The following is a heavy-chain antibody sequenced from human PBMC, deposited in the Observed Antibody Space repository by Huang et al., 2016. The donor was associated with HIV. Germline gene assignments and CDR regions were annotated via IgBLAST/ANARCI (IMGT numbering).Heavy chain of an antibody. CDR3: AREGQTWYGKPIAAFEI. CDR1: GGSFTSLA. CDR2: MVPLFSVT. Sequence: VQLVQSGAEVKRPGTSVKISCKASGGSFTSLAFNWVRQAPGQGLQYMGGMVPLFSVTNYAEKFRGRLTISADKSTSTVFMELRGLTSEDTAVFFCAREGQTWYGKPIAAFEIWGQGTTVIVSP. J-gene: IGHJ3*02. D-gene: IGHD6-13*01. V-gene: IGHV1-69*10.